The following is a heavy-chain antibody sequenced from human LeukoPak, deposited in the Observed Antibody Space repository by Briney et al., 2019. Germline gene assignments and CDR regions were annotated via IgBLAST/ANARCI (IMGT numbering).Heavy chain of an antibody. D-gene: IGHD6-19*01. CDR3: ARFRSSVSSGWYLYYYYMDV. CDR2: ISSSGSTI. J-gene: IGHJ6*03. CDR1: GFTFSDYY. Sequence: GGSLRLSCAASGFTFSDYYMSWIRQAPGKGLEWVSYISSSGSTIYYADSVKGRFTISRDNAKNSLYLQMNSLRAEDAAVYYCARFRSSVSSGWYLYYYYMDVWGKGTTVTVSS. V-gene: IGHV3-11*04.